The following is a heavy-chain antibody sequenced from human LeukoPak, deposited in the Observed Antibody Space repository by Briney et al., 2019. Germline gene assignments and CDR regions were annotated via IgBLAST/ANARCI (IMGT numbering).Heavy chain of an antibody. V-gene: IGHV1-18*04. Sequence: ASVKVSCKASGYTFTGYYMHWVRQAPGQGLEWVGWISAYNGNTNYAQKLQGRVTMTTDTSTSAAYMELRSLRSDDTAVYYCAREWLLNYYMDVWGKGTTVTVSS. D-gene: IGHD3-22*01. CDR2: ISAYNGNT. J-gene: IGHJ6*03. CDR3: AREWLLNYYMDV. CDR1: GYTFTGYY.